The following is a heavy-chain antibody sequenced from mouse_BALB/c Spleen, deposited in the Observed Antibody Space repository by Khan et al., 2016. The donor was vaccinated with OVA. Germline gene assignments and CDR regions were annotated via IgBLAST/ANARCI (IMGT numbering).Heavy chain of an antibody. Sequence: VQLQESGAELVKPGASVKLSCKASGYTFTSYWMQWVKQRPGQGLEWIGEINPSNGRSNYNENFKSKATLTVDKSSTTAHMQLSSLTSEDSAVYYCVRSTMVTTDFAYWGQGTLVTVSA. J-gene: IGHJ3*01. CDR1: GYTFTSYW. CDR2: INPSNGRS. CDR3: VRSTMVTTDFAY. V-gene: IGHV1S81*02. D-gene: IGHD2-2*01.